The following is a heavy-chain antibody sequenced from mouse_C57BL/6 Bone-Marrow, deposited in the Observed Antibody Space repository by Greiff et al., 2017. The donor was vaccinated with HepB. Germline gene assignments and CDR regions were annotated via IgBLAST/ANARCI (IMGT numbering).Heavy chain of an antibody. D-gene: IGHD2-3*01. J-gene: IGHJ3*01. CDR1: GYSITSGYY. CDR3: ARVRWLLQFAY. V-gene: IGHV3-6*01. Sequence: ESGPGLVKPSQSLSLTCSVTGYSITSGYYWNWIRQFPGNKLEWMGYISYDGSNNYNPSLKNRISITRDTSKNQFFLKLNSVTTEDTATYYCARVRWLLQFAYWGQGTLVTVSA. CDR2: ISYDGSN.